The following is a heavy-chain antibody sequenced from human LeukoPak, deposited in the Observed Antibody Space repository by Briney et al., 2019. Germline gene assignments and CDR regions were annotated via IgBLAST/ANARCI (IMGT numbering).Heavy chain of an antibody. V-gene: IGHV4-39*07. D-gene: IGHD4-17*01. CDR2: MYYSGST. CDR1: GGSISSSSYY. Sequence: SGTLSLTCTVSGGSISSSSYYWGWIRQPPGKGLEYIGSMYYSGSTYYNPSLKSRVTISVDPSKKQFSLKLNSVTAADTAVYYCARGFGDYVPPRYWGQGTLVTVSS. J-gene: IGHJ4*02. CDR3: ARGFGDYVPPRY.